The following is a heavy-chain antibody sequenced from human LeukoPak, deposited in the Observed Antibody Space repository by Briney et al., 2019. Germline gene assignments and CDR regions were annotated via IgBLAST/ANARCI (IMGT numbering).Heavy chain of an antibody. J-gene: IGHJ3*02. CDR3: AREITPGSGSYFAWGFWGAFDI. Sequence: GGSLRLSCAASGFTFSSYAMHWVRQAPGKGLEWVAVISYDGSNKYYADSVKGRFTISRDNSKNTLYLQMNSLRAEDTAVYYCAREITPGSGSYFAWGFWGAFDIWGQGTMVTVSS. CDR1: GFTFSSYA. V-gene: IGHV3-30-3*01. D-gene: IGHD3-10*01. CDR2: ISYDGSNK.